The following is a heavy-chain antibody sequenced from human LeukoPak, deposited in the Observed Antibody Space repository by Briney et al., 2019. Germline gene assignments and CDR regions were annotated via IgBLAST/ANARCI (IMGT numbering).Heavy chain of an antibody. J-gene: IGHJ5*02. Sequence: GGSLRLSCTVSGFTFSNTWMSWVRQAPGKGLEWVGRIKSRTDGGTTDYAAPVKGRFTISRDDSKNTLYLQMNSLKTEDTAVYYCTTDPIPRGAWGQGTLVTVSS. CDR1: GFTFSNTW. V-gene: IGHV3-15*01. CDR2: IKSRTDGGTT. CDR3: TTDPIPRGA.